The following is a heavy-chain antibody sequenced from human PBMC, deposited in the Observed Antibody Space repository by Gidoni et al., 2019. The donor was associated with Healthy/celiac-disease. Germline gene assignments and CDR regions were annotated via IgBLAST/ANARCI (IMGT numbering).Heavy chain of an antibody. Sequence: EVQLLESGGGLVQPGGSLRLSCSASGFPFSSYAMSWVRQAPGKGLGLVSAISGSGGSTYDADSVKGRFTISRDNSKNTLYLQMNSLRAEDTAVYYCANSQQWLVRHDAFDIWGQGTMVTVSS. CDR3: ANSQQWLVRHDAFDI. J-gene: IGHJ3*02. CDR2: ISGSGGST. D-gene: IGHD6-19*01. V-gene: IGHV3-23*01. CDR1: GFPFSSYA.